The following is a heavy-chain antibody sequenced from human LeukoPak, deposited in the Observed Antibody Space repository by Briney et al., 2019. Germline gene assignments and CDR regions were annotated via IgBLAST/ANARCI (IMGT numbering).Heavy chain of an antibody. Sequence: GGSLRLSCAASGFTFSSYSMNWVRQAPGKGLEWVSYISSSSSTIYYADSVKGRFTISRDNAKNSLYLQMNSLRAEDTAVYYCARDPEDYYYYYYMDVWGKGTTVTVSS. J-gene: IGHJ6*03. D-gene: IGHD1-14*01. CDR2: ISSSSSTI. CDR3: ARDPEDYYYYYYMDV. V-gene: IGHV3-48*01. CDR1: GFTFSSYS.